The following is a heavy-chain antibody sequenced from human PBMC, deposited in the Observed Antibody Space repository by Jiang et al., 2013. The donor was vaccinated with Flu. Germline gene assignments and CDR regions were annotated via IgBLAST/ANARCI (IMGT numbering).Heavy chain of an antibody. Sequence: GAEVKKPGESLRISCKGSGYSFTSYWISWVRQMPGKGLEWMGRIDPDDWYSNYSPSFQGHVTMSTNRSISTAYLQWGSLKASDTAIYYCASAVVVTAHEALDLWGQGTMVTVSS. CDR2: IDPDDWYS. D-gene: IGHD2-21*02. J-gene: IGHJ3*01. CDR3: ASAVVVTAHEALDL. CDR1: GYSFTSYW. V-gene: IGHV5-10-1*01.